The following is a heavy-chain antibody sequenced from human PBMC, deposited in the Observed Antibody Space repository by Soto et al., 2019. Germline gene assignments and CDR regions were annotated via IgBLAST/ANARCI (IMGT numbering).Heavy chain of an antibody. D-gene: IGHD3-3*01. Sequence: GXSGKVSCKAPGYTFTSYGIIWGRHAPGQGLEWMGWISAYNGNTNYAQKLQCRVTMTTDTSTSTAYMELRSLRSDDTAVYYCARGEWLYHYYYYGMDVWGQGTRVTVSS. CDR1: GYTFTSYG. CDR3: ARGEWLYHYYYYGMDV. CDR2: ISAYNGNT. J-gene: IGHJ6*02. V-gene: IGHV1-18*04.